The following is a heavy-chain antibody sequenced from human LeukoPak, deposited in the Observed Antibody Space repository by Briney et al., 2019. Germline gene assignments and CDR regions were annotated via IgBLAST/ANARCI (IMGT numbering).Heavy chain of an antibody. J-gene: IGHJ4*02. D-gene: IGHD3-3*01. Sequence: PGGSLRLSCVASGLTLSNFWMTWVRQAPGKGLEWVATINQDGGEKYYVDSVKGRFIISRDNAKNSLYLQMNSLRVEDTAVFYCARDQYDTWSRRGNFDSWGQGTLVIVSS. CDR3: ARDQYDTWSRRGNFDS. CDR1: GLTLSNFW. V-gene: IGHV3-7*03. CDR2: INQDGGEK.